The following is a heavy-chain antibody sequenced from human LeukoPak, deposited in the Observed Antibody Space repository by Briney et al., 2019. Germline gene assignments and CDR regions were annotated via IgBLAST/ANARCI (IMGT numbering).Heavy chain of an antibody. J-gene: IGHJ6*03. CDR1: GFTFSSYA. CDR3: AKYEDRPDHDYYYYMDV. CDR2: ISGSGGST. V-gene: IGHV3-23*01. Sequence: GGSLRLSCAASGFTFSSYAMSWVRQAPGKGLEWVSAISGSGGSTYYADSVKGRFTISRDNSKNTLYLQMNSLRAEDTAVYYCAKYEDRPDHDYYYYMDVWGKGTTVTVSS. D-gene: IGHD6-6*01.